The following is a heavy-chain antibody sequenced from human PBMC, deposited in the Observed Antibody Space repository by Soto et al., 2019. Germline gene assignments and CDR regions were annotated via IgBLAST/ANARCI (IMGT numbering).Heavy chain of an antibody. V-gene: IGHV1-18*04. Sequence: ASVKVSCKASGYTFTSYGISWVRQAPGQGLEWMGWISAYNGNTNYAQKLPGRVTMTTDTSTSTAYMELRSLRSDDTAVYYCARESWGFGELERGMDVWGQGTTVTVSS. CDR1: GYTFTSYG. J-gene: IGHJ6*02. CDR3: ARESWGFGELERGMDV. CDR2: ISAYNGNT. D-gene: IGHD3-10*01.